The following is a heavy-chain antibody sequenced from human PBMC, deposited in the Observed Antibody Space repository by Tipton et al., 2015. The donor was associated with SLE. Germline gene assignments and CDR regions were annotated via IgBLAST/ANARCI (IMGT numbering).Heavy chain of an antibody. CDR1: GFAFSSYS. J-gene: IGHJ4*02. CDR2: ISSSSGDI. D-gene: IGHD3-3*01. V-gene: IGHV3-21*01. Sequence: SLRLSCVASGFAFSSYSMTWVRQAPGKGLEWVSSISSSSGDIHYADSVKGRFTISRDNAKNSLYLLMDSLRVEDTAVYYCVRIDFWSGFQPFDYWGQGTLVSVSS. CDR3: VRIDFWSGFQPFDY.